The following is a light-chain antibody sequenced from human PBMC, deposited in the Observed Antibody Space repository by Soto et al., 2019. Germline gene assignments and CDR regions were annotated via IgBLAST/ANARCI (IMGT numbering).Light chain of an antibody. CDR1: SSNLGAGYD. V-gene: IGLV1-40*01. Sequence: QSVLTQPPSVSGAPGQRVTLSCTGNSSNLGAGYDVHWYQQLPGAAPKLVIFGNRNRPSGVPERFSGSKSGTSASLAITGLQPEDEASYFCGSYTSATTWVFGGGTKLTVL. CDR2: GNR. J-gene: IGLJ3*02. CDR3: GSYTSATTWV.